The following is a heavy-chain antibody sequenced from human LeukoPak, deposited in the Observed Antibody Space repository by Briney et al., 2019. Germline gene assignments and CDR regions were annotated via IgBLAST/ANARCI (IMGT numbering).Heavy chain of an antibody. CDR2: INPVDSEI. Sequence: GDFLKFSGTCSGYIYTKSWIAFLRQLRGKLVELSGIINPVDSEIRYSPPFQGQVTISVDKSISTAFLQWNSLQASDSAMYYCARQGCITTSCHTIDHWGQGTLVTVSS. CDR1: GYIYTKSW. J-gene: IGHJ4*02. CDR3: ARQGCITTSCHTIDH. V-gene: IGHV5-51*01. D-gene: IGHD2-2*02.